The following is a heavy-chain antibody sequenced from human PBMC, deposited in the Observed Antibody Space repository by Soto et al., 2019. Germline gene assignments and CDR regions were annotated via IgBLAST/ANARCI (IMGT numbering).Heavy chain of an antibody. J-gene: IGHJ4*02. CDR1: GFIFSSYS. Sequence: EVQLVESGGGLVKPGGSLRLSCAASGFIFSSYSMNWVRQAPGKGLEWVSSISSSISYIYYADSVKGRFTISRDNAKNSLYLQMNSLRAEDTAVYDCARGYQEGIVVVPADTDYWGQGTLVTVSS. V-gene: IGHV3-21*01. CDR3: ARGYQEGIVVVPADTDY. CDR2: ISSSISYI. D-gene: IGHD2-2*01.